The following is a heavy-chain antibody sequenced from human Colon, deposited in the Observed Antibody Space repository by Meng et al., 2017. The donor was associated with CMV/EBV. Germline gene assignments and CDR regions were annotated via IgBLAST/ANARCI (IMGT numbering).Heavy chain of an antibody. V-gene: IGHV3-43*01. CDR1: GFSFSDYT. CDR3: AKDRTPAEPFDPSGYCHDS. Sequence: GESLKISCAASGFSFSDYTLHWVRQPPGRGLEWVSLISWDGNSAYYADSVRGRFSVSRDNNDNSIYLQMNSLRPEDSALYYCAKDRTPAEPFDPSGYCHDSWGQGTLVTVSS. CDR2: ISWDGNSA. J-gene: IGHJ4*02. D-gene: IGHD2-2*03.